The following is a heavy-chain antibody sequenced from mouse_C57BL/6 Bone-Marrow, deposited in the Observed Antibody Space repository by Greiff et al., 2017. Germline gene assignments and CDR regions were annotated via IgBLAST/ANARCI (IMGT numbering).Heavy chain of an antibody. CDR3: ARQKAIGYYAMDY. J-gene: IGHJ4*01. D-gene: IGHD3-2*02. CDR2: ISNGGGST. CDR1: GFTFSDYY. Sequence: EVKLVESGGGLVQPGGSLKLSCAASGFTFSDYYMYWVRQTPEKRLEWVAYISNGGGSTYYPDTVKGRITISRDNAKNTLYLQMSRLKSEDTAMYYWARQKAIGYYAMDYWGQGTSVTVSS. V-gene: IGHV5-12*01.